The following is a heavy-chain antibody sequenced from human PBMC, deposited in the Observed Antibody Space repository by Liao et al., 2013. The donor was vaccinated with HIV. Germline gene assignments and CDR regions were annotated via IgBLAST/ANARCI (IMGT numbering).Heavy chain of an antibody. V-gene: IGHV4-61*02. CDR3: ARETDCSSTTCYTSSYYYKYMDV. CDR2: VDTSGGT. D-gene: IGHD2-2*02. Sequence: QVQLQESGPGLVKPSQTLSLTCTVSGGSISSGTSYWSWLRQPAGRGLEWIGRVDTSGGTSYSPSLKSRVTISVDTSKNQFSLQLRSVTAADTAVYYCARETDCSSTTCYTSSYYYKYMDVWGRGTTVTVSS. CDR1: GGSISSGTSY. J-gene: IGHJ6*03.